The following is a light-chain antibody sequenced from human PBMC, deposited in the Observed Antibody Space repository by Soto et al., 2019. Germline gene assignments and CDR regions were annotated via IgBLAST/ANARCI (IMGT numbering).Light chain of an antibody. V-gene: IGKV1-5*03. J-gene: IGKJ5*01. CDR3: QQYDSYSIP. CDR1: QSIGDW. Sequence: DIPMTQSPSTLSASVGDRVTITCRASQSIGDWLAWFQQKPGKAPKLLIYKATSLESGVPSRFSGSGSGTEFPLTISSLQPDESATYYCQQYDSYSIPFGEGTRLEIK. CDR2: KAT.